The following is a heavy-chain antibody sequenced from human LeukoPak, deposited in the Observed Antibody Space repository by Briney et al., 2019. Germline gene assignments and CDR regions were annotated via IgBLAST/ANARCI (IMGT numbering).Heavy chain of an antibody. V-gene: IGHV1-2*02. CDR1: GYTFTDYY. CDR3: ARDGRIYGDPPVDY. Sequence: VASVKVSCKASGYTFTDYYIHWVRQAPGQGLEWMGWVNPKSGGTSAAQKFQGRVTMTSDTSISTAYMDLSGLRSDDTAVYYCARDGRIYGDPPVDYWGQGTLVTVSS. CDR2: VNPKSGGT. J-gene: IGHJ4*02. D-gene: IGHD4-17*01.